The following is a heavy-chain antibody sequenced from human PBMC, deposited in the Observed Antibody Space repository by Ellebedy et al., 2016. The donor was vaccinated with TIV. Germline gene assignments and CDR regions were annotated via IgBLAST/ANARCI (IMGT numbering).Heavy chain of an antibody. J-gene: IGHJ4*02. CDR1: GYTFTSYG. CDR2: ISAYNGNT. V-gene: IGHV1-18*01. CDR3: ARDRSDCSGGSCYSGLFDY. Sequence: AASVKVSCKASGYTFTSYGISWVRQAPGQGLEWMGWISAYNGNTNYAQKLQGRVTMTTDTSTSTAYMELRSLRSDDTAVYYCARDRSDCSGGSCYSGLFDYWGQGTLVTVSS. D-gene: IGHD2-15*01.